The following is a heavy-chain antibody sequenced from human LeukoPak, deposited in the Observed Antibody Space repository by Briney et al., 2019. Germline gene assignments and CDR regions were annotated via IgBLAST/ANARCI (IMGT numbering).Heavy chain of an antibody. V-gene: IGHV3-30-3*01. J-gene: IGHJ5*02. CDR1: GFTSSSYA. D-gene: IGHD1-26*01. CDR3: ARDPSGSYTNWFDP. CDR2: ISYDGSNK. Sequence: GGSLRLSCAASGFTSSSYAMHWVRQAPGKGLEWVAVISYDGSNKYYADSVKGRFTISRDNSKNTLYLQMNSLRAEDTAVYYCARDPSGSYTNWFDPWGQGTPVTVSS.